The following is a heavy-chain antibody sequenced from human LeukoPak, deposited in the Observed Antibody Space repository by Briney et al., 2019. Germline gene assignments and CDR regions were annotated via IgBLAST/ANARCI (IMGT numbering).Heavy chain of an antibody. CDR3: VKDSSFWTFDY. D-gene: IGHD6-6*01. CDR1: VFPLSDQH. V-gene: IGHV3-72*01. J-gene: IGHJ4*02. CDR2: AKNKAYRYTI. Sequence: PGGSLRLCCGASVFPLSDQHMEWVPQATGRGREWVGPAKNKAYRYTIEYAASVRCRFTVTIDDSKSTLYLQMNSLKTEDTAVYYCVKDSSFWTFDYWGQGTLVTVSS.